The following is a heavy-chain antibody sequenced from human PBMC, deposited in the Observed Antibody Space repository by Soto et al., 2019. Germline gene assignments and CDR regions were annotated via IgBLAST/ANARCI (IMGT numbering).Heavy chain of an antibody. J-gene: IGHJ4*02. CDR1: GFTFSSYA. CDR2: ISYDGSNK. CDR3: ARGGHIVVVTANFDY. V-gene: IGHV3-30-3*01. D-gene: IGHD2-21*02. Sequence: QVQLVESGGGVVQPGRSLRLSCAASGFTFSSYAMHWVRQAPGKGLEWVAVISYDGSNKYYADSVKGRFTISRDNSKNTLYLQMNSLRAEDTAVYYCARGGHIVVVTANFDYWGQGTLVTVSS.